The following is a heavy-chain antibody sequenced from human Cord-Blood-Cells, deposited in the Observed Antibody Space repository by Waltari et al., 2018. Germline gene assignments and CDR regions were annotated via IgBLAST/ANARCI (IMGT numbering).Heavy chain of an antibody. CDR1: GFTFSSYA. CDR2: IANHGSNK. D-gene: IGHD6-13*01. J-gene: IGHJ4*02. CDR3: ARYQLVGGAQRQIAAAGFDY. Sequence: QVQLVESGGGVVQPGRSLRLSCAASGFTFSSYAMHWVRQAPGKGLGWVAVIANHGSNKYYADSVKARFTISRDNSKNPLYLHMNSLGAEETAVYYCARYQLVGGAQRQIAAAGFDYWGQGTLVTVAS. V-gene: IGHV3-30*04.